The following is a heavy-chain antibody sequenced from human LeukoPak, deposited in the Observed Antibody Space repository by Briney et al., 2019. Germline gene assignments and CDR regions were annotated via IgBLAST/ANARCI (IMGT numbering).Heavy chain of an antibody. CDR3: ARDSPRVGYFNAFDI. J-gene: IGHJ3*02. V-gene: IGHV3-48*04. CDR2: ISSSSSPI. D-gene: IGHD3-9*01. Sequence: GGSLRLSCAASGFTFSSYSMNWVRQAPGKGLEWVSYISSSSSPIYYADSVKGRFTISRDNAKNSLYLQMNSLRAEDTAVYYCARDSPRVGYFNAFDIWGQGTMVTVSS. CDR1: GFTFSSYS.